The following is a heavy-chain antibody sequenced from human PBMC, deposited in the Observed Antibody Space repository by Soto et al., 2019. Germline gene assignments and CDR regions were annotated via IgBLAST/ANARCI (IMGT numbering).Heavy chain of an antibody. Sequence: QVQLVESGGGVVQPGRSLRLSCAASGFTFSSYAMHWVRQAPGKGLEWVAVISYDGSNKYYADSVKGRFTISRDNSKNTLYLQMNSLRAEDTAVYYCARVGGWYSYYYGMDVWGQGTTVTVSS. CDR1: GFTFSSYA. CDR2: ISYDGSNK. J-gene: IGHJ6*02. D-gene: IGHD6-19*01. V-gene: IGHV3-30-3*01. CDR3: ARVGGWYSYYYGMDV.